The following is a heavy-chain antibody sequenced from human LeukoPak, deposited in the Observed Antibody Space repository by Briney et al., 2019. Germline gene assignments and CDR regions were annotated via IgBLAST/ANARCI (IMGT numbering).Heavy chain of an antibody. J-gene: IGHJ4*01. CDR2: IYNSGTT. V-gene: IGHV4-61*01. Sequence: SETPSLTCNVSGGSVSSGSYYWSWIRQPPGKGLEWIGYIYNSGTTNYNPSLKSRVTISVDSSKNQFSLKLTSVTAADTAVYYCARGARGYSYGWGQGTLVTVSS. CDR3: ARGARGYSYG. D-gene: IGHD5-18*01. CDR1: GGSVSSGSYY.